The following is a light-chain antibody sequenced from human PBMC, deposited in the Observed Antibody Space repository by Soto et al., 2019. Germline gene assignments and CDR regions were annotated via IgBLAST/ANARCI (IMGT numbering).Light chain of an antibody. Sequence: QSALTQPPSASGSPGQSVTISCTGTSSDVGGYNYVSWYQQHPGKVPKLMVYEVNKRPSGVPARFPGSKSGKTASLTVSGLQAEDEAEYYCTSYAGGNNVFGTGTKLTVL. J-gene: IGLJ1*01. CDR2: EVN. CDR3: TSYAGGNNV. CDR1: SSDVGGYNY. V-gene: IGLV2-8*01.